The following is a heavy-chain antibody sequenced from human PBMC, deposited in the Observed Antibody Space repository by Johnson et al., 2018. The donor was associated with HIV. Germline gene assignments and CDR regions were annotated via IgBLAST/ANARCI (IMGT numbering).Heavy chain of an antibody. CDR2: LYSDGGT. D-gene: IGHD2-15*01. CDR1: GFTVSSNY. Sequence: EKLVESGGGLVQPGGSLRLSCAASGFTVSSNYMSWVRQAPGKGLEWVSVLYSDGGTYYADSVKGRFPISRDNSKNTLYLQMNSLRADDTAVYYCAREGIWYCSGGSCYGAFDIWGQGTMVTVSS. J-gene: IGHJ3*02. CDR3: AREGIWYCSGGSCYGAFDI. V-gene: IGHV3-66*02.